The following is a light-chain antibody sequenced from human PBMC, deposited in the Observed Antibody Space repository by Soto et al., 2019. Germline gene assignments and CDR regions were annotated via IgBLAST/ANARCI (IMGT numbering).Light chain of an antibody. J-gene: IGKJ4*01. Sequence: EIVMTQSPATLSVSPGERATLSCRASQSVSSNVAWYQQKPGQAPSLLIYGASTRATDIPPRFSGSGSGTEFTLTITSLQSEDIAVYFCQQYKNWPPLTFGGGTKVDI. CDR3: QQYKNWPPLT. CDR2: GAS. CDR1: QSVSSN. V-gene: IGKV3-15*01.